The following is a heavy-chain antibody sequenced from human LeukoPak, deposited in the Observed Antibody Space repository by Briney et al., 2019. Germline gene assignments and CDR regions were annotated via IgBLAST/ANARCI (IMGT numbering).Heavy chain of an antibody. CDR2: IYYSGST. CDR1: TGSVNSGVYY. CDR3: ARDRASDILTGDAFDI. Sequence: PSETLSLTCSVTTGSVNSGVYYWGWIRQPPGKGLEWIGYIYYSGSTNYNPSLKSRVTISVDTSKNQFSLKLSSVTAADTAVYYCARDRASDILTGDAFDIWGQGTMVTVSS. D-gene: IGHD3-9*01. V-gene: IGHV4-61*08. J-gene: IGHJ3*02.